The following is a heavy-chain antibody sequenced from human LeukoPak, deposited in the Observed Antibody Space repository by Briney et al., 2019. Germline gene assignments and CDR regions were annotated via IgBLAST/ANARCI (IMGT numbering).Heavy chain of an antibody. J-gene: IGHJ5*02. V-gene: IGHV3-23*01. CDR2: ISGSGGST. Sequence: GGSLRLSCAASGFTFSSYAMSWVRQAPGKGLEWVSAISGSGGSTYYADSVKGRFTISRDNSKNTLYLQMNSLRAEDTAVYYCATIFRGTVTKWLDPWVQGTLVTVSS. CDR1: GFTFSSYA. D-gene: IGHD4-17*01. CDR3: ATIFRGTVTKWLDP.